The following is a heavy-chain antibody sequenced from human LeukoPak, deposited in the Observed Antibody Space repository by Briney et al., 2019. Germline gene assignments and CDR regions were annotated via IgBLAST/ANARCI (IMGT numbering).Heavy chain of an antibody. J-gene: IGHJ4*02. CDR2: IYYSGST. D-gene: IGHD2-15*01. V-gene: IGHV4-39*01. Sequence: SETLSLTCTVSGVSISSSSYYWGWIRQPPGKGLEWIGSIYYSGSTYYNPSLKSRVTISVDTSKNQFSLKLSSVTAADTAVYYCARQANLGYCSGGSCYDIDYWGQGTLVTVSS. CDR1: GVSISSSSYY. CDR3: ARQANLGYCSGGSCYDIDY.